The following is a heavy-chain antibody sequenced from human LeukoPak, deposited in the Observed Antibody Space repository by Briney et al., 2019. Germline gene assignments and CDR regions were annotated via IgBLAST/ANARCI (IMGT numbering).Heavy chain of an antibody. J-gene: IGHJ4*02. CDR2: INPNNGGT. V-gene: IGHV1-2*02. CDR1: GYTFNGYY. Sequence: ASVKVSCKSSGYTFNGYYMHWVRQAPGQGLEWMGWINPNNGGTNYAQKFQGRVTMTRDTSISTAYMELSRLRYDDTAVFYCARFPAGGVVIRKYYFDYWGQGTLVTVSS. D-gene: IGHD3-3*01. CDR3: ARFPAGGVVIRKYYFDY.